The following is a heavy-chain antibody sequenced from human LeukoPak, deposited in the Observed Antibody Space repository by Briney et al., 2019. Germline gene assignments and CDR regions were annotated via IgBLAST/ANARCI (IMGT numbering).Heavy chain of an antibody. CDR1: GYPFTSYG. CDR2: ISAYGGTT. V-gene: IGHV1-18*04. J-gene: IGHJ4*02. Sequence: GSVKVPCKASGYPFTSYGISWVRQAPGQGLEGIGCISAYGGTTNYAPQFKGRVTIPTDTSTSTAYMGLRSLRSDDPAVYYPAIDRGAVTGAKTGVFPDYWGQGTLVTVSS. CDR3: AIDRGAVTGAKTGVFPDY. D-gene: IGHD3-10*01.